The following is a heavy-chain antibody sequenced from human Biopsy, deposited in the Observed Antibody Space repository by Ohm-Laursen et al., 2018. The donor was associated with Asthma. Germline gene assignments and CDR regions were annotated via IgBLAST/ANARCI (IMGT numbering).Heavy chain of an antibody. V-gene: IGHV1-18*01. CDR2: SSVYNGNT. Sequence: SVKVSCNTSGYTFNSAGITWVRQAPGQGLEWMGWSSVYNGNTKVAQKLQDRVTMITDTSMSTAYMELRSLRSDDTAVYFCARAVDYSHYYGIDVWGQGTTVTVS. CDR3: ARAVDYSHYYGIDV. J-gene: IGHJ6*02. D-gene: IGHD3-10*01. CDR1: GYTFNSAG.